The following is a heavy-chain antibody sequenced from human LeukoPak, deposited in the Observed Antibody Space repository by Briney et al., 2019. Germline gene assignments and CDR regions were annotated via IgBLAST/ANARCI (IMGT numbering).Heavy chain of an antibody. D-gene: IGHD3-10*01. CDR3: AADPTMVRGVIHDY. V-gene: IGHV1-18*01. CDR1: GYTFTSYG. CDR2: ISAYSGDT. Sequence: ASVKVSCKASGYTFTSYGISWVRQAPGQGLEWMGWISAYSGDTNYAQKFQGRATMTTDTSTSTAYMELRSLSSDDTAVYYCAADPTMVRGVIHDYWGQGTLVTVSS. J-gene: IGHJ4*02.